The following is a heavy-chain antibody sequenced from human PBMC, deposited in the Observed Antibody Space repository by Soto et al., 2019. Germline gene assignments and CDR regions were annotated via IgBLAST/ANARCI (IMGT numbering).Heavy chain of an antibody. D-gene: IGHD3-22*01. Sequence: SVKVSCKASGGTFSSYAISWVRQAPGQGLEWMGGIIPIFGTANYAQKFQGRVTITADESTSTAYMELSSLRSEDTAVYYCARDDAGAGEYYYDSSGYYGAFDIWGQGTMVTVSS. CDR1: GGTFSSYA. V-gene: IGHV1-69*13. CDR3: ARDDAGAGEYYYDSSGYYGAFDI. CDR2: IIPIFGTA. J-gene: IGHJ3*02.